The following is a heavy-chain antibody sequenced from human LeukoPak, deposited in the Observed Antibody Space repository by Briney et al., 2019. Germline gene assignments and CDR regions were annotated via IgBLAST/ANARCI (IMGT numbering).Heavy chain of an antibody. Sequence: PSETLSLTCTVSGGSISSYYWSWLRQPPGKGLEWIGYVYYSGSTYYNPSLKSRVTMSVDTSKNQFSLRLSSVTAADTAVYYCARAGGLEMSTIYPHYYYYYMDVWGKGTTVTVSS. D-gene: IGHD5-24*01. CDR3: ARAGGLEMSTIYPHYYYYYMDV. CDR1: GGSISSYY. CDR2: VYYSGST. J-gene: IGHJ6*03. V-gene: IGHV4-59*01.